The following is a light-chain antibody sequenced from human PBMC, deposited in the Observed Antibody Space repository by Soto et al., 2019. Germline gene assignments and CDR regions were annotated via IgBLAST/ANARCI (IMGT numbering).Light chain of an antibody. Sequence: DILMTQSPSSLSVSIGDSITITCRASQNIGTSLNWYQMKLGRAPKLLIYSAATLQSGAPARFSGGGSGTDFTLTIKYLQPDDFATYSCQQSYHATYTFGLGTMLEIK. CDR3: QQSYHATYT. J-gene: IGKJ2*01. CDR2: SAA. CDR1: QNIGTS. V-gene: IGKV1-39*01.